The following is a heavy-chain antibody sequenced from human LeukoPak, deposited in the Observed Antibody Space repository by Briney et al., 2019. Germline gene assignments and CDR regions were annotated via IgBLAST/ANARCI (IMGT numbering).Heavy chain of an antibody. CDR3: AKDLMSSCHDY. J-gene: IGHJ4*02. D-gene: IGHD2-15*01. Sequence: GGSLRLSCAASGFTFSDYYMSWIRQAPGKGLEWVSYISSSDSTTYYADSVKGRFTISRDNSKNTLYLQMNSLRAEDTAVYYCAKDLMSSCHDYWGQGTLVTVSS. V-gene: IGHV3-11*01. CDR1: GFTFSDYY. CDR2: ISSSDSTT.